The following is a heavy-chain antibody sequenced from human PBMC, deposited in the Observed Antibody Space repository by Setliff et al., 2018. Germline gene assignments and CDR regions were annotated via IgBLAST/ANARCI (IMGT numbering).Heavy chain of an antibody. CDR1: GGSISSYY. Sequence: SETLSLTCTVSGGSISSYYWSWIRQPAGKGLEWIGRIYTSGNTNYNPSLKSRVTMSADTSKSQFSLRLNSVTAADTAVYYCTRHVNSGTYYNYYGLDVWGQGTTVTVSS. V-gene: IGHV4-4*07. CDR3: TRHVNSGTYYNYYGLDV. CDR2: IYTSGNT. D-gene: IGHD2-21*01. J-gene: IGHJ6*02.